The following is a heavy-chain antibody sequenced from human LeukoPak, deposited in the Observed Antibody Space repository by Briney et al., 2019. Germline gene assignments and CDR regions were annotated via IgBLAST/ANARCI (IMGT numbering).Heavy chain of an antibody. D-gene: IGHD3-22*01. Sequence: GGSLRLSCAASGFTFSNYAMTWVRQSPGKGLGWVSALSGSGGSAYYADSVKGRFTISRDNSKNTLYLQMNSLRADDTAVYYCAKGRYDSSGFNWAAWGQGTLVTVSS. CDR1: GFTFSNYA. V-gene: IGHV3-23*01. J-gene: IGHJ4*02. CDR3: AKGRYDSSGFNWAA. CDR2: LSGSGGSA.